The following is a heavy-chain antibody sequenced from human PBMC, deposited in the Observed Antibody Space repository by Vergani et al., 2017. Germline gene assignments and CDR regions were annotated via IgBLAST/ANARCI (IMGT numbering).Heavy chain of an antibody. CDR3: ARTESFILRYFHWAL. CDR1: GGSITSSSYY. V-gene: IGHV4-39*01. Sequence: QLHLQESGPGLVKPSETLSLTCTVSGGSITSSSYYWGWLRQPPGKGLEWIGNIYHSGGAYYNPSLKGLVTISVDTSKNQFSLEVTSVTAADTAIYFCARTESFILRYFHWALWGQGTLVTVSS. J-gene: IGHJ4*02. D-gene: IGHD3-9*01. CDR2: IYHSGGA.